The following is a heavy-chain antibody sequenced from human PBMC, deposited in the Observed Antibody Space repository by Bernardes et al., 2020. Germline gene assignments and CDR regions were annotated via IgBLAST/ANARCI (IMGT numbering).Heavy chain of an antibody. CDR3: AKDLAWKGLAHSFDY. Sequence: GRSLRLSCAASGSTFNSYGVHWVRQAPGKGLEWVAVITDDGKTKYYVDSVKGRFTISRDNSKNTLYLQMNSLRVEDTAVYFCAKDLAWKGLAHSFDYWGQGVLVTVSS. CDR2: ITDDGKTK. CDR1: GSTFNSYG. D-gene: IGHD3-16*01. V-gene: IGHV3-30*18. J-gene: IGHJ4*02.